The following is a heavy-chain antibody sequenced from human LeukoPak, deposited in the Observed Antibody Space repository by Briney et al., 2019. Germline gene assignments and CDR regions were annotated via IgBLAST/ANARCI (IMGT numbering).Heavy chain of an antibody. D-gene: IGHD2-15*01. V-gene: IGHV4-59*01. CDR2: IYYSGST. Sequence: SETLSLTCTVSGGSISSYYWSWIRQPPGKGLEWIGYIYYSGSTNYNPSLKSRVTISVDTSKNQFSLRLSSVTAADTAVYYCARDYCSGSSCYSGIRGFVSKRSNWFDPWGQGTLVTVSS. CDR1: GGSISSYY. CDR3: ARDYCSGSSCYSGIRGFVSKRSNWFDP. J-gene: IGHJ5*02.